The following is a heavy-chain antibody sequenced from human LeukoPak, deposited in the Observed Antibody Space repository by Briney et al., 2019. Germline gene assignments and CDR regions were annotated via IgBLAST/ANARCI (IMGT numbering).Heavy chain of an antibody. Sequence: GGSLRLSCAASGFTFSSYAMSWVRQAPGKGLEWVAAISGSGGSTYYADSVKGRFTISRDNSKNTLYLQMNSLRAEDTAVYYWAKDTAAGIDNWFDPWGEGTLVTVSS. J-gene: IGHJ5*02. CDR2: ISGSGGST. D-gene: IGHD6-13*01. V-gene: IGHV3-23*01. CDR3: AKDTAAGIDNWFDP. CDR1: GFTFSSYA.